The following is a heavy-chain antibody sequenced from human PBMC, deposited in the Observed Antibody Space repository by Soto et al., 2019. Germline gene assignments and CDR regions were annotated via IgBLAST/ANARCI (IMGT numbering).Heavy chain of an antibody. D-gene: IGHD2-2*01. J-gene: IGHJ6*02. Sequence: QVQLLQSGAEVKKPGSSVKVSCKASGGTFSSYGISWVRQAPGQGLEWVGGIIPIFGTANYGQKFQGRVTITADESTRTAYMELSSLRSEDPAVYYCARGERGGPAPSRSYYYYGMDVWGQGTTVTVSS. V-gene: IGHV1-69*01. CDR2: IIPIFGTA. CDR3: ARGERGGPAPSRSYYYYGMDV. CDR1: GGTFSSYG.